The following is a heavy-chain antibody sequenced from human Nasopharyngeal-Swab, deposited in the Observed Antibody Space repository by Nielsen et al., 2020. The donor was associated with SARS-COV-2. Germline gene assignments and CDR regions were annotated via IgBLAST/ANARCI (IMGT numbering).Heavy chain of an antibody. V-gene: IGHV3-7*03. CDR3: ARDGSRFLEWLLAYYFDY. CDR1: GFTFRNYW. CDR2: IKQDGSEN. D-gene: IGHD3-3*01. Sequence: GCLRLSCAASGFTFRNYWMSWVRQAPGKGLEWVANIKQDGSENYYVDSMRGRITISRDNAKNSLYLQMNSLRAEDTAVYYCARDGSRFLEWLLAYYFDYWGQGAPVTVSS. J-gene: IGHJ4*02.